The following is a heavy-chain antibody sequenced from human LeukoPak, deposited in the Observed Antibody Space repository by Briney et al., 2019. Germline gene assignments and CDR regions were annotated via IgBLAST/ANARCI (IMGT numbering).Heavy chain of an antibody. CDR2: RIAVFPAP. J-gene: IGHJ5*02. CDR1: GGTFSTYP. Sequence: SVKVSCKASGGTFSTYPINWVRQTPGQGLEWMGGRIAVFPAPNYAQKFQGRITVTTDESTATAYMELSSLRSDDTAVYYCAGSDAWGQGTLVTVSS. V-gene: IGHV1-69*05. CDR3: AGSDA.